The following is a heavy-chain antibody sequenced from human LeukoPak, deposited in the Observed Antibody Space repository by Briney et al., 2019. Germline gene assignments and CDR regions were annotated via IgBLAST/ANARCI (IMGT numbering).Heavy chain of an antibody. CDR2: INPNSGGT. D-gene: IGHD6-6*01. CDR3: AREHSSSSGKVFDY. J-gene: IGHJ4*02. V-gene: IGHV1-2*02. CDR1: GYTFTGYY. Sequence: ASVKVSCKASGYTFTGYYIHWVRQAPGQGLEWMGWINPNSGGTNYAQNFQGRVTMTRDTSISTAYTELSRLRSDDTAMYYCAREHSSSSGKVFDYWGQGTLVTVSS.